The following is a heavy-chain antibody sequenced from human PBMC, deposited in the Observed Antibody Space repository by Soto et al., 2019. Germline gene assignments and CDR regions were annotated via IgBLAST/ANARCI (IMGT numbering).Heavy chain of an antibody. CDR1: GFTLSMFW. V-gene: IGHV3-7*03. D-gene: IGHD6-13*01. CDR2: IKHSGGTK. J-gene: IGHJ4*02. Sequence: EGSLRLSCAASGFTLSMFWMSWVRQAPGKGLEWVSNIKHSGGTKYYADSVKGRFTISRDNAKNTLYLQMNSLRAEDTAVYYCAKDFLRSWYEPDYWGQGTLVTVSS. CDR3: AKDFLRSWYEPDY.